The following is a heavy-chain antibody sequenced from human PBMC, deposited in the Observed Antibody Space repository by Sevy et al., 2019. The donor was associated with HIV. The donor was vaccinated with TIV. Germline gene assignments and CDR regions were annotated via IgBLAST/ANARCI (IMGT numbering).Heavy chain of an antibody. J-gene: IGHJ4*02. D-gene: IGHD1-26*01. CDR1: GFTFSSYS. CDR3: ARDEVGGSYWEFDY. Sequence: GGSLRLSCAASGFTFSSYSMNWVRQAPGKGLEWVSSISTSSSYIYYADSVKGRFTISRDNAKNSLYLQMNSLRAEDTAVYYCARDEVGGSYWEFDYWGQGTLVTVSP. CDR2: ISTSSSYI. V-gene: IGHV3-21*01.